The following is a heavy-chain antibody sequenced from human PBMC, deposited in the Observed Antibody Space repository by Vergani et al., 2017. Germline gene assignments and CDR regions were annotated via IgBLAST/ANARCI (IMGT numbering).Heavy chain of an antibody. Sequence: QVQLVQSGAEVKKPGASVKVSCKASGYTFTGYYMHWVRQAPGQGLEWMGIINPSGGSTSYAQKFQGRVTISVDTSKNQFSLKLSSVTAADTAVYYCARNPYCGGDCYSDAFDIWGQGTMVTVSS. CDR3: ARNPYCGGDCYSDAFDI. J-gene: IGHJ3*02. D-gene: IGHD2-21*02. CDR2: INPSGGST. CDR1: GYTFTGYY. V-gene: IGHV1-46*01.